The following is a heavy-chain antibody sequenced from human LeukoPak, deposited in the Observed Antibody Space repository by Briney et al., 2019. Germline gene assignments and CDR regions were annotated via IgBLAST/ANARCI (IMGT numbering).Heavy chain of an antibody. Sequence: SETLSLTCTVSGGTISSHYWSWIGQPPGKALEWIGYIYYSGYTKSNPSLKSRVTISVDTSKTQLSLHVRSVAAADTAVYYCARDPYNNSRGGYFDLLGRGTLVTVSS. D-gene: IGHD6-13*01. CDR1: GGTISSHY. CDR2: IYYSGYT. CDR3: ARDPYNNSRGGYFDL. V-gene: IGHV4-59*11. J-gene: IGHJ2*01.